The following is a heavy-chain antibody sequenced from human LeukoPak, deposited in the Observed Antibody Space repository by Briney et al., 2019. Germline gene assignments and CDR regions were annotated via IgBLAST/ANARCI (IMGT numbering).Heavy chain of an antibody. Sequence: SVKVSCKASGGTFSSYAVSWVRQAPGQGLEWMGGIIPIFGTANYAQKFQGRVTITADESTSTAYMELSSLRSEDTAVYYCARDLAGGTDYCTNGVCSGGYWGQGTLVTVSS. CDR1: GGTFSSYA. D-gene: IGHD2-8*01. CDR3: ARDLAGGTDYCTNGVCSGGY. J-gene: IGHJ4*02. CDR2: IIPIFGTA. V-gene: IGHV1-69*01.